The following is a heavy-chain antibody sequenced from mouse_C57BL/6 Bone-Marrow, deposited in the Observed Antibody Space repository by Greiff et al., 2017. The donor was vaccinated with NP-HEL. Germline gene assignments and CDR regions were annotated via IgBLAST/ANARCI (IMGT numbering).Heavy chain of an antibody. J-gene: IGHJ3*01. V-gene: IGHV1-81*01. CDR2: IYPRSGNT. Sequence: QVQLQQSGAELARPGASVKLSCKASGYTFTSYGISWVKQRTGQGLEWIGEIYPRSGNTYYNEKSKGKATLTADKSSSTAYMELRSLTSEDSAVYFCTRLRPFAYWGQGTLVTVSA. CDR1: GYTFTSYG. CDR3: TRLRPFAY.